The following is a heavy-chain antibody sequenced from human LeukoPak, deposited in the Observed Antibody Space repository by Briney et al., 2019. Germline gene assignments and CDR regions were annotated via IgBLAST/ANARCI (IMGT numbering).Heavy chain of an antibody. D-gene: IGHD3-10*01. Sequence: GESLKISCRTSGYSFTTYWIGWVRQMPGKGLESMGIIYPGDSDTKYSPSFQGQVTISADKSISTAYLQWSSLKPSDTAIYYCARLDYFGSGSGWGQGTLVTVSS. CDR1: GYSFTTYW. CDR2: IYPGDSDT. V-gene: IGHV5-51*01. CDR3: ARLDYFGSGSG. J-gene: IGHJ4*02.